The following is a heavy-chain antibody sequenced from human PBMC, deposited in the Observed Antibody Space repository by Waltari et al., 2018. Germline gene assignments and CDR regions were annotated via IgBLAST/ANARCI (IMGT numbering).Heavy chain of an antibody. CDR3: ASGHSYISNSRHYGPFDL. V-gene: IGHV1-69*02. J-gene: IGHJ5*02. D-gene: IGHD3-16*01. Sequence: QVHLLQSGPEVRKPGSSVKVSCQASGGTFNNHVFNWVRQAPGQGLEWMGRTIPILGQTTYSQRFQGRVTMTADKSMKTTYMGLASLRSEDTALYYCASGHSYISNSRHYGPFDLWGQGTLITISS. CDR1: GGTFNNHV. CDR2: TIPILGQT.